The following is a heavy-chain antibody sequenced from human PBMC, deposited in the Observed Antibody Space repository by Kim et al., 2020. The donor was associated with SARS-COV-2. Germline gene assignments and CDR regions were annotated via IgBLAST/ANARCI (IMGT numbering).Heavy chain of an antibody. Sequence: SETLSLTCSVSGDSMNNSYWSWARQPPGKGLEWIGYIHYRGTTDYNPSLRGRVTISIDTSKNQFSLNLRSVTAADTAVYYCARGSPVANNWGQGTLVTVS. V-gene: IGHV4-59*13. J-gene: IGHJ4*02. D-gene: IGHD2-2*01. CDR1: GDSMNNSY. CDR3: ARGSPVANN. CDR2: IHYRGTT.